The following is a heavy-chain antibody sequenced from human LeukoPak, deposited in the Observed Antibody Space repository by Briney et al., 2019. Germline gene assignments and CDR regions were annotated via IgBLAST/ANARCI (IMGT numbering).Heavy chain of an antibody. V-gene: IGHV1-8*01. CDR1: GYTFTSYD. CDR2: MNPNSGNT. J-gene: IGHJ6*02. CDR3: ARDEDSNHSHHYYGMDV. D-gene: IGHD4-11*01. Sequence: ASVKVSCKASGYTFTSYDINWVRQATGQGLEWMGWMNPNSGNTGYAQKFQGRVTMTRNTSISTAYMELSSLRSEDTAVYYCARDEDSNHSHHYYGMDVWGQGTTVTVSS.